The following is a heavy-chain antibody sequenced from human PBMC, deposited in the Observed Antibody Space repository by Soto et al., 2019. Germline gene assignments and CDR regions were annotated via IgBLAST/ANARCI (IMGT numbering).Heavy chain of an antibody. CDR2: IIPIFGTA. Sequence: QVQLVQSGAEVKKPGSSVKVSCKASGGTFSSYAISWVRQAPGQGLEWMGGIIPIFGTANYAQKFQGRVTITADESTSIAYMELSSLSSADTAVYYGAREGASGSHIGYWGQGTLVTVSS. J-gene: IGHJ4*02. V-gene: IGHV1-69*01. D-gene: IGHD3-22*01. CDR1: GGTFSSYA. CDR3: AREGASGSHIGY.